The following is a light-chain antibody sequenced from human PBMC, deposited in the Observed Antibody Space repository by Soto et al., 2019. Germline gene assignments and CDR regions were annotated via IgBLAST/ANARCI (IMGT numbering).Light chain of an antibody. CDR3: QQYYDWPIT. J-gene: IGKJ5*01. V-gene: IGKV3-15*01. CDR1: QGISSL. Sequence: EIVLTQSPATLSVSPGERATLSCRASQGISSLLAWYQQKPGQAPRLLIYAASTRAAGIPARFSGSGSGTEFTLTISSLQSEDFSVYYCQQYYDWPITVGQGTRLESK. CDR2: AAS.